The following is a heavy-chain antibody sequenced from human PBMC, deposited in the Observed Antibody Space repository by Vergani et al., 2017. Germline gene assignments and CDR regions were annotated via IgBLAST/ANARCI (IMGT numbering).Heavy chain of an antibody. V-gene: IGHV7-4-1*02. Sequence: QVQLVQSGSELKKPGASVKVSCKASGYTFTSYAMNWVRQAPGQGLEWMGWINTNTGNPTYAQGFTGRFVFSLDTSVSTAYLQISSLKAEDTAVYYCAREPRLGIHRINYYYSSGMDVWSQGTTVTVSS. CDR3: AREPRLGIHRINYYYSSGMDV. D-gene: IGHD6-25*01. J-gene: IGHJ6*02. CDR2: INTNTGNP. CDR1: GYTFTSYA.